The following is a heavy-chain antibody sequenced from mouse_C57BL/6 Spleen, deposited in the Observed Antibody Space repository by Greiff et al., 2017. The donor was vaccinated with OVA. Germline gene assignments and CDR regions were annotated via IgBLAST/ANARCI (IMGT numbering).Heavy chain of an antibody. CDR1: GFTFSDYG. V-gene: IGHV5-17*01. D-gene: IGHD2-4*01. J-gene: IGHJ3*01. CDR3: ARPYDYDRFAY. CDR2: ISRGSSTI. Sequence: EVHLVESGGGLVKPGGSLKLSCAASGFTFSDYGMHWVRQAPEKGLEWVAYISRGSSTIYYADTVKGRFTISRDNAKNTLFLQMTRLRSEDTAMYYCARPYDYDRFAYWGQGTLVTVSA.